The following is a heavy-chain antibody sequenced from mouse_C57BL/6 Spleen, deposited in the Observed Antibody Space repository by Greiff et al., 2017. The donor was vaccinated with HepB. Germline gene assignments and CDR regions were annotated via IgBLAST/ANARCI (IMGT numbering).Heavy chain of an antibody. CDR3: ARYYYGSKGPYAMDY. CDR1: GFSLTSYG. V-gene: IGHV2-2*01. Sequence: QVQLQQSGPGLVQPSQSLSITCTVSGFSLTSYGVHWVRQSPGKGLEWLGVIWSGGSTDYNAAFISRLSISKDNSKSQVFFKMNSLQADDTAIYYCARYYYGSKGPYAMDYWGQGTSVTVSS. CDR2: IWSGGST. D-gene: IGHD1-1*01. J-gene: IGHJ4*01.